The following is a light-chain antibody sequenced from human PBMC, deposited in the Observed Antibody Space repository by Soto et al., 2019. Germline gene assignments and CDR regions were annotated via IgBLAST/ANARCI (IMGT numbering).Light chain of an antibody. CDR3: QSYDSSLSAMV. CDR2: VNS. CDR1: SSNIGAGYD. J-gene: IGLJ2*01. Sequence: QAVVTQPPSVSGAPGQRVTISCTGSSSNIGAGYDVHWYQQLPGTAPKLLIYVNSNRPSGVPDRFSGSKSGTSASLAITGLQAKDEADYYCQSYDSSLSAMVFGGGTKLTVL. V-gene: IGLV1-40*01.